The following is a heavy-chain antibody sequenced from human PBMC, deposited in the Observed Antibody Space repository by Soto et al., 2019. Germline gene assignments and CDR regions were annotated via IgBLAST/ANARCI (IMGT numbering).Heavy chain of an antibody. CDR1: GFTFSTYA. Sequence: EVQLLESGGGLVQPGGSLRLSCAASGFTFSTYAMSWVRQAPGEGLEWVSAIVNTGDTTYYTDSVKGRFTISRDNSKNTLYLQMNRLRAEDTAVYYCAKEITGGGAFDYWGQGTLVTVSS. J-gene: IGHJ4*02. CDR3: AKEITGGGAFDY. D-gene: IGHD1-20*01. V-gene: IGHV3-23*01. CDR2: IVNTGDTT.